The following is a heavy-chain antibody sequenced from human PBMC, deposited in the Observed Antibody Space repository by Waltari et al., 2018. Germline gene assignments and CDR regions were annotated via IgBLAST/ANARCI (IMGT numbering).Heavy chain of an antibody. Sequence: QLQLQQSGPGLVKPSETLSLTCTVSGGSIYGSNYYWGWIRQPPGMELQWIGSSYYRGTTDYNPSLESRVTVSVDTSKNQFALKLTSVTAADTAVYYCVRTDTTGYYPYWGQGTPVSVSS. D-gene: IGHD3-22*01. CDR2: SYYRGTT. CDR3: VRTDTTGYYPY. J-gene: IGHJ4*02. V-gene: IGHV4-39*01. CDR1: GGSIYGSNYY.